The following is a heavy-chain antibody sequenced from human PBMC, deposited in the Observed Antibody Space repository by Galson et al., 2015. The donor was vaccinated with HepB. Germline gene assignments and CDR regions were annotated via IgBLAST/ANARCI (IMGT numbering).Heavy chain of an antibody. V-gene: IGHV3-66*01. Sequence: SLRLSCAASGFTVSNTYMTWVRQAPGKGLEWVALIHDDGGTTHADSVKGRFTISRDNAQNTLYLQMNNLRADDTALCYCATQGDSGGFWRFAYWGQGTLVTVSS. D-gene: IGHD3-22*01. CDR1: GFTVSNTY. CDR3: ATQGDSGGFWRFAY. J-gene: IGHJ4*02. CDR2: IHDDGGT.